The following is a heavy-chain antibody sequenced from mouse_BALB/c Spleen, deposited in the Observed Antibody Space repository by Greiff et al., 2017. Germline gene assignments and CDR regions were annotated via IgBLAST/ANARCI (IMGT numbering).Heavy chain of an antibody. CDR2: IYPSDSYT. CDR1: GYTFTSYW. Sequence: QVQLQQPGAELVRPGASVKLSCKASGYTFTSYWINWVKQRPGQGLEWIGNIYPSDSYTNYNQKFKDKATLTVDKSSSTAYMQLSRQTSEDSAVYYCTRNYRCGDYYAMDYWGQGTSVTDSS. V-gene: IGHV1-69*02. D-gene: IGHD2-14*01. CDR3: TRNYRCGDYYAMDY. J-gene: IGHJ4*01.